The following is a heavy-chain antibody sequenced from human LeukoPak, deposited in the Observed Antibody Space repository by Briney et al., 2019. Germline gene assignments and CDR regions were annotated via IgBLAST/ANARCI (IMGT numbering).Heavy chain of an antibody. V-gene: IGHV3-49*04. CDR3: VRHDGMVLPD. CDR2: ITSKPYGETS. J-gene: IGHJ4*02. D-gene: IGHD3-3*01. Sequence: GGSLRLSCTGSGFTFGDHSMSWVRQAPGKGLEWIGFITSKPYGETSHYAASVSGRFTFSRDDSKSTAYLQMNSLKTEDTAVYYCVRHDGMVLPDWGQGALVTVSS. CDR1: GFTFGDHS.